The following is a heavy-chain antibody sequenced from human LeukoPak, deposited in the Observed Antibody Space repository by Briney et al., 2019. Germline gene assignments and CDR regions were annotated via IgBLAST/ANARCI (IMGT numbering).Heavy chain of an antibody. CDR1: GGSISSGSYY. CDR2: IYTSGST. Sequence: SETLSLTCTVSGGSISSGSYYWSWIRQPAGKGLEWIGRIYTSGSTNYNPSLKSRVTISVDTSKNQFSLKLSSVTAADTAVYYCARVRHTPYYYGMDVWGQGTTVTVSS. J-gene: IGHJ6*02. CDR3: ARVRHTPYYYGMDV. V-gene: IGHV4-61*02. D-gene: IGHD2-21*01.